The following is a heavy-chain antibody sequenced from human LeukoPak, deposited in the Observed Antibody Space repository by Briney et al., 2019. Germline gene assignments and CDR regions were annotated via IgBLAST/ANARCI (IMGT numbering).Heavy chain of an antibody. D-gene: IGHD2-2*01. CDR2: IWYDGSNK. V-gene: IGHV3-33*01. CDR1: GFTFSSYG. CDR3: ARGKYCSSTSCWDDAFDI. Sequence: GGSLRLSCAASGFTFSSYGMHWVRQAPGKGLEWVAVIWYDGSNKYYADSVKGRFIISRDNSKNTLYLQMNSLRAEDTAVYYCARGKYCSSTSCWDDAFDIWGQGTMVAVSS. J-gene: IGHJ3*02.